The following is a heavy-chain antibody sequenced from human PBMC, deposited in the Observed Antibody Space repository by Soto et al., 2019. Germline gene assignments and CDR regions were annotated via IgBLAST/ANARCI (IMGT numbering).Heavy chain of an antibody. V-gene: IGHV3-15*07. CDR2: IKSKTDGGTT. Sequence: GGSLRLSCAASGFTFSNAWMNWVRQAPGKGLEWVGRIKSKTDGGTTDYAAPVKGRFTISRDDSKNTLYLQMNSLKTEDTAVYYCTTDPFQLAIPQQRRYNYYYYGMDVWGQGTTVTVSS. J-gene: IGHJ6*02. D-gene: IGHD6-6*01. CDR3: TTDPFQLAIPQQRRYNYYYYGMDV. CDR1: GFTFSNAW.